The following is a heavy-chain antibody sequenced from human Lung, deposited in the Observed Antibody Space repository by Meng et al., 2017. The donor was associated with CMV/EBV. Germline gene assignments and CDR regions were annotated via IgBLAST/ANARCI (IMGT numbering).Heavy chain of an antibody. CDR2: MDYRGST. Sequence: QRQLQEARPGPVQPSQPLSLTCTVSGDSISSGEYFWSWIRQPPGKGLEWIGYMDYRGSTFYNPSLKSRVTISVDTSKNQFSLKLSSVTAADTAVYFCARGELLWDYWGQGTLVTVSS. CDR1: GDSISSGEYF. J-gene: IGHJ4*02. V-gene: IGHV4-30-4*01. D-gene: IGHD2-2*01. CDR3: ARGELLWDY.